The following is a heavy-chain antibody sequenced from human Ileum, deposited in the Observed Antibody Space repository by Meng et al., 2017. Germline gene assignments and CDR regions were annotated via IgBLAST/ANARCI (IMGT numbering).Heavy chain of an antibody. CDR2: IDWDDDK. J-gene: IGHJ4*02. CDR3: ARLNSGTYLDF. Sequence: SGPTLVKPTQTLTLTCTFSGFSLSATGMRVSWIRQPPGKALEWLARIDWDDDKFYSTSLKTRLTISKDTSKNLVVLTMTNMDPVDTATYYCARLNSGTYLDFWGQGTRVTVSS. V-gene: IGHV2-70*04. CDR1: GFSLSATGMR. D-gene: IGHD1-26*01.